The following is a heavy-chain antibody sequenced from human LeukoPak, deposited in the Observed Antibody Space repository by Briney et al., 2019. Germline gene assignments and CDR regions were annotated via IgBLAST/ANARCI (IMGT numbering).Heavy chain of an antibody. Sequence: PGGSLRLSCAASGFAFSSHGMHWVRQAPGKGLEWVAFISYDGTTEYYTDSVKGRFTISRANPKHTLSLQMNSLRADDTAMYYCAKEGGSNSWHFDLWGQGPLLSVSS. D-gene: IGHD6-13*01. CDR1: GFAFSSHG. CDR2: ISYDGTTE. J-gene: IGHJ4*02. CDR3: AKEGGSNSWHFDL. V-gene: IGHV3-30*18.